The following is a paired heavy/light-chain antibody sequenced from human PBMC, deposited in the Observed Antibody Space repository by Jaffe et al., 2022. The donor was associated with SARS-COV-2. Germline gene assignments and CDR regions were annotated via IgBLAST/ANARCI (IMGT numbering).Heavy chain of an antibody. D-gene: IGHD3-9*01. V-gene: IGHV3-7*01. J-gene: IGHJ6*02. Sequence: EVQLVESGGGLVRPGASVRLSCLASGFNFNKFWMSWVRQAPGRGLEWVANIDEGGNDQTYIDSVKGRFTISRDNAKNSVYLQINNLRGEDRAVYYCVREGAEVVISAESMRGLVRGMKFHSFYHAADVWGRGTTVTVSS. CDR3: VREGAEVVISAESMRGLVRGMKFHSFYHAADV. CDR2: IDEGGNDQ. CDR1: GFNFNKFW.
Light chain of an antibody. CDR3: QQSDKSPRT. V-gene: IGKV1-39*01. Sequence: DIQMTQSPSSLSASVGDTVTITCRASQTINNFLNWYQQKPGKAPKLLIYGASNLQSGVPSRFSASGSGTDFTLTINSLLPEDYATYYCQQSDKSPRTFGQGTKVDIK. J-gene: IGKJ2*01. CDR1: QTINNF. CDR2: GAS.